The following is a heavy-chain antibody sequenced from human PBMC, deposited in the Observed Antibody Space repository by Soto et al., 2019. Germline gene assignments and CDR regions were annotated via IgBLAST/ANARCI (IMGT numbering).Heavy chain of an antibody. CDR1: GGSISSSSYY. J-gene: IGHJ4*02. Sequence: SQTLSLTCTVSGGSISSSSYYWGWNRQSPGKGLEWIGSIYYSGNTYYNPSLKSRVTISVDTSKNQFSLKLSSVTAADTAVYYCASVVGAITRFDYLGQGTLVTVSS. D-gene: IGHD1-26*01. CDR2: IYYSGNT. V-gene: IGHV4-39*01. CDR3: ASVVGAITRFDY.